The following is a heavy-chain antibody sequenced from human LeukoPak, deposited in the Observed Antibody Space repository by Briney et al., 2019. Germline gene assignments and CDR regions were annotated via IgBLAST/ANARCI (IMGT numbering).Heavy chain of an antibody. V-gene: IGHV3-21*01. CDR2: ISSSSSYI. Sequence: PGGSLRLSCAASGFTFSRYSMNWVRQAPGKGLEWVSSISSSSSYIYYADSVKGRFTISRDNSKNTLYLQMNSLRAEDTAVYYCARDGSGDEGGWFDPWGQGTLVTVSS. CDR1: GFTFSRYS. CDR3: ARDGSGDEGGWFDP. D-gene: IGHD3-16*01. J-gene: IGHJ5*02.